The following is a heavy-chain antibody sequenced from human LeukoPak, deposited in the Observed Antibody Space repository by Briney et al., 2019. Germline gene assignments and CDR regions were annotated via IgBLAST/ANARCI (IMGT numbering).Heavy chain of an antibody. Sequence: ASVKVSCKASGYTFSSYYMHWVRQAPGQGLDWMGEINPTGVTTTYAQRFKGRVTMTRDTSASTVYMELSSLRSDDTAVYYCATGYSAYSSGGFDLWGQGTLVTVSS. J-gene: IGHJ4*02. CDR3: ATGYSAYSSGGFDL. D-gene: IGHD5-12*01. CDR2: INPTGVTT. V-gene: IGHV1-46*01. CDR1: GYTFSSYY.